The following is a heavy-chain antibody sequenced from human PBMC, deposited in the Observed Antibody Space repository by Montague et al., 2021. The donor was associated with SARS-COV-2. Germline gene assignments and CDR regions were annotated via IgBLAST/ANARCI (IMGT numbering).Heavy chain of an antibody. Sequence: SETLSLTCTVSGGSIRTSSYYWGWIRQPPGKGLDWIGSIYDSGSSYYNPSLKSRVTISVDTSKNHFSLKLSSVTAADTAMYYCAMRGGAHDVLDIWGQGTMVTVSS. V-gene: IGHV4-39*02. D-gene: IGHD1-1*01. CDR3: AMRGGAHDVLDI. CDR2: IYDSGSS. J-gene: IGHJ3*02. CDR1: GGSIRTSSYY.